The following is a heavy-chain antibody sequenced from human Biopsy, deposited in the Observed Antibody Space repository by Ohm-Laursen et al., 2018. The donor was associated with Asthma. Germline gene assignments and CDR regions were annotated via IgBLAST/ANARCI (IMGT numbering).Heavy chain of an antibody. V-gene: IGHV1-69*13. CDR3: ARKAGSCISRTCYSLDF. CDR1: GGTFNTYV. CDR2: INSVFGTT. D-gene: IGHD2-2*01. J-gene: IGHJ4*02. Sequence: AASVKVSCNSLGGTFNTYVIGWVRRAPGQGLEWMGGINSVFGTTTYPQKFQDRVTITADDSTSTVYMELSSLRSEDTAVYYCARKAGSCISRTCYSLDFWGQGTLVTVSS.